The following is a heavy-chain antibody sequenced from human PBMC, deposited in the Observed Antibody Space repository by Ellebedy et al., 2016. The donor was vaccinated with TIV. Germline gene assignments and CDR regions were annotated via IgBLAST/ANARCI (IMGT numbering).Heavy chain of an antibody. Sequence: GESLKISXAVSGFTFSNYSMNWVRQAPGKGLEWVSSISSSSSYIYYADSVKGRFIISRDNAKNSLYLQMNSLRAEDTAGYYCARDTSRNYDILTGYYTPYYYGMDVWGQGTTVTVSS. CDR3: ARDTSRNYDILTGYYTPYYYGMDV. CDR2: ISSSSSYI. J-gene: IGHJ6*02. D-gene: IGHD3-9*01. V-gene: IGHV3-21*01. CDR1: GFTFSNYS.